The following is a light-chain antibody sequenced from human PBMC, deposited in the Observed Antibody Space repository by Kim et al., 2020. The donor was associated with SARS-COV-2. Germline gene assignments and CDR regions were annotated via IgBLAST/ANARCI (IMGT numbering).Light chain of an antibody. Sequence: VSPGQTASITCSGDKLGDKYACWYQQKPGQSPALVIYQDNKRPSGIPERFSGSNSGNTATLTISGTQAMDEADYYCQAWDSSTAVFGGGTKLTVL. CDR1: KLGDKY. J-gene: IGLJ2*01. CDR3: QAWDSSTAV. CDR2: QDN. V-gene: IGLV3-1*01.